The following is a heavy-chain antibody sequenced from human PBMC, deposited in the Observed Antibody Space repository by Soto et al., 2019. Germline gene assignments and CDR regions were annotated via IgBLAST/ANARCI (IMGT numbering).Heavy chain of an antibody. CDR1: SGSIGSSNW. Sequence: NPSETLSLTCAVSSGSIGSSNWWSGVRQPPGKGLEWIGEIYHSGSTNYNPSLKSRVTISVDTSKNQFSLKLSSVTAADTAVYYCARDGNYDYIWGSYRYTLAPFQHWGQGTLVTVSS. CDR3: ARDGNYDYIWGSYRYTLAPFQH. J-gene: IGHJ1*01. V-gene: IGHV4-4*02. D-gene: IGHD3-16*02. CDR2: IYHSGST.